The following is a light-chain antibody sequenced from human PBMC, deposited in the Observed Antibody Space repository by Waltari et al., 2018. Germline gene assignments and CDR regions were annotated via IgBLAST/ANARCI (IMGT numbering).Light chain of an antibody. CDR1: QRVTSSF. Sequence: IVLTQSPGTLYLSPGERATLSCRASQRVTSSFLAWYQQKPGQAPRLLISNTSNRAAGIPDRFSGSGSGTDFTLTISRLEPEDFAVYYCQHYGNSPELTFGGGTKVEI. J-gene: IGKJ4*01. CDR3: QHYGNSPELT. V-gene: IGKV3-20*01. CDR2: NTS.